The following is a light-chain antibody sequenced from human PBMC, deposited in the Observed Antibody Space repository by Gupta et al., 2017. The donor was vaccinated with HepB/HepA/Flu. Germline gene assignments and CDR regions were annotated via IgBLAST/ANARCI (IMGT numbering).Light chain of an antibody. CDR3: QKGHSTRT. J-gene: IGKJ1*01. Sequence: DIQMTQSPSSLSASVGDRVTITCRASQNIDNYLKWYQHKPGKAPKLLIYTSSTLQSGVPSRCSGTGAGTDFTRSINGLQPEDGATYYCQKGHSTRTFGPGATVE. CDR1: QNIDNY. CDR2: TSS. V-gene: IGKV1-39*01.